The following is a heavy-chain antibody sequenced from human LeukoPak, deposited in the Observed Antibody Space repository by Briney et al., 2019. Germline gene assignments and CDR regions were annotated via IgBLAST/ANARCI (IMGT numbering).Heavy chain of an antibody. J-gene: IGHJ4*02. CDR2: IYPGDSDT. V-gene: IGHV5-51*01. Sequence: GESLKISCKGSGYSFTSYWIGWVRQMPGKGLEWMGIIYPGDSDTRYSTSFQGQVTISADKSISTAYLQWSSLKASDTAMYYCARPAYCGGDCSNFFDYWGQGTLVTVSS. CDR1: GYSFTSYW. CDR3: ARPAYCGGDCSNFFDY. D-gene: IGHD2-21*02.